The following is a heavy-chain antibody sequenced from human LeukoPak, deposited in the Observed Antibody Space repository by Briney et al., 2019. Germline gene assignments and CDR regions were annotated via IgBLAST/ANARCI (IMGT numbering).Heavy chain of an antibody. V-gene: IGHV4-59*01. Sequence: SETLSLTCTVSGGSISTYYLNWIRQPPGKGLEWIGYVYHGGSTNYNPSLKSRVTISVDTSKNQFSLKLSSVTAADTAVYYCATGGGGAAYAYYFGYWGQGTLVIVSS. CDR2: VYHGGST. D-gene: IGHD3-16*01. CDR1: GGSISTYY. J-gene: IGHJ4*02. CDR3: ATGGGGAAYAYYFGY.